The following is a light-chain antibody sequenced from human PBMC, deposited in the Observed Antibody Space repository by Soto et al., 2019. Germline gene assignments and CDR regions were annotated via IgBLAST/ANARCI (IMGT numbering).Light chain of an antibody. CDR3: QQYYSYSWT. Sequence: EIQMTQSPSTLSASVGDRVTITCRASQSISTYLAWHQQKPGKAPRLLIYAASSVESGVPSRFSGSGSGTQFTLTISSLQPDDFATYYCQQYYSYSWTFGQGTKVDIK. V-gene: IGKV1-5*01. CDR1: QSISTY. J-gene: IGKJ1*01. CDR2: AAS.